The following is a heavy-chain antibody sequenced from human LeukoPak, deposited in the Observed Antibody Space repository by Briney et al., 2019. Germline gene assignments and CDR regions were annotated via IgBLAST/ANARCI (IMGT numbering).Heavy chain of an antibody. D-gene: IGHD1-26*01. J-gene: IGHJ4*02. CDR3: ARNQGKWEPLGGGPFDY. CDR2: IWYDGSNK. CDR1: GFTLSSYG. V-gene: IGHV3-33*01. Sequence: GRSLRLSCAASGFTLSSYGMHWVRQAPGKGLEWVAVIWYDGSNKYYADSVKGRFTISRDNSKNTLYLQMNSLRAEDTAVYYCARNQGKWEPLGGGPFDYWGQGTLVTVSS.